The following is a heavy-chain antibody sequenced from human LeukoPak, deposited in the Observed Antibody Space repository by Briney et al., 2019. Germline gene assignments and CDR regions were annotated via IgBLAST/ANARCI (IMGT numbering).Heavy chain of an antibody. D-gene: IGHD2-15*01. CDR2: INPNSGGT. V-gene: IGHV1-2*02. J-gene: IGHJ4*02. Sequence: ASVKVSCRASGYTFTGYYMHWVRQAPGQGLEWMGWINPNSGGTNYAQKFQGRVTVTRDTSISTAYMELSRLRSDDTAVYYCARGCSGGSCYFLYWGQGTLVTVSS. CDR3: ARGCSGGSCYFLY. CDR1: GYTFTGYY.